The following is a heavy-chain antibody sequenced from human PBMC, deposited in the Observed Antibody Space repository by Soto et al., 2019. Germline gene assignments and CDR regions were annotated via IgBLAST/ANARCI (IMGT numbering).Heavy chain of an antibody. J-gene: IGHJ6*02. CDR2: INPSGGST. D-gene: IGHD2-21*01. V-gene: IGHV1-46*01. Sequence: ASVKVSCKASGYTFTNYYMHWLRQAPGQGLEWMGVINPSGGSTTYAQKFQGRVTMTRDTSTSTVYMELSSLISEDTTEYYCAREASKYSGMDVWGQGTTVTSP. CDR1: GYTFTNYY. CDR3: AREASKYSGMDV.